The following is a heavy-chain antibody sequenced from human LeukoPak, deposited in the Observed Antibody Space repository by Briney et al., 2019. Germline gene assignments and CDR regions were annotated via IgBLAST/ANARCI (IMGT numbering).Heavy chain of an antibody. CDR3: ARVPTPYYYDSSGYDY. Sequence: GGSLRLSCAAPGFTFSSYAMSWVRQAPGKGLEWVSAISGSGGSTYYADSVKGRFTISRDNAKNSLYLQMNSLRAEDTAVYYCARVPTPYYYDSSGYDYWGQGTLVTVSS. V-gene: IGHV3-23*01. D-gene: IGHD3-22*01. CDR1: GFTFSSYA. CDR2: ISGSGGST. J-gene: IGHJ4*02.